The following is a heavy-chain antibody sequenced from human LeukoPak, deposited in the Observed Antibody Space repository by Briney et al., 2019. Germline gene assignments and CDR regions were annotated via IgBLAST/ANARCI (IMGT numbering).Heavy chain of an antibody. CDR1: GFTFSSYG. CDR2: IWYDGSNK. D-gene: IGHD1-26*01. CDR3: ARASSGSGSYCDY. Sequence: GGSLRLSCAASGFTFSSYGMHWVRQAPGKGLEWVAVIWYDGSNKYYADSVKGRFTISRDNSKNTLYLQMNSLRAEDTAVYYCARASSGSGSYCDYWGQGTLVTVSS. J-gene: IGHJ4*02. V-gene: IGHV3-33*01.